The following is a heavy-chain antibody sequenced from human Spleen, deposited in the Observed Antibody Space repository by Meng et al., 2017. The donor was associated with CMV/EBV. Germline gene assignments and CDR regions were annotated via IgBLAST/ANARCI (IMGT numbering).Heavy chain of an antibody. D-gene: IGHD3-16*01. J-gene: IGHJ4*02. CDR2: IYGGDSET. CDR3: ARDGGGY. CDR1: GYSFTNYG. Sequence: SLTTSCKASGYSFTNYGVGWVRQMPGKGLEWMGLIYGGDSETRYSPSFQGQLTISADKSISTAYLQWNRLKDSDTAMYYCARDGGGYWGQGTLVTVSS. V-gene: IGHV5-51*01.